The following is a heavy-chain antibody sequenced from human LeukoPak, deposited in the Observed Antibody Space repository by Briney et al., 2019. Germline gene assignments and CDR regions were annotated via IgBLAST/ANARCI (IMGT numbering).Heavy chain of an antibody. CDR3: ARATTVTLDY. CDR1: GGSISSYY. V-gene: IGHV4-59*01. D-gene: IGHD4-17*01. J-gene: IGHJ4*02. Sequence: SETLSLTCTVSGGSISSYYWSWIRQPPGKGLEWIGYIYYSGSTNYNPSLKSRVTISVDTSKNQFSLRLSSVTAADTAVYYCARATTVTLDYWGQGTLVTVSS. CDR2: IYYSGST.